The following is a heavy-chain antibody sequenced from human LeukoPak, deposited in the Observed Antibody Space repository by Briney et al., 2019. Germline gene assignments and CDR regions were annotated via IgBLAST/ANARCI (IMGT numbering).Heavy chain of an antibody. D-gene: IGHD1-26*01. CDR2: IIPILGIA. V-gene: IGHV1-69*04. J-gene: IGHJ4*02. Sequence: GASVKVSCKASGGTFSSYAISWVRQAPGQGLEWMGRIIPILGIANYAQKFQGRVTITADKSTSTAYMELSSLRSEDTAVYYCARDLGIVGATEDDYWGQGTLVTVSS. CDR1: GGTFSSYA. CDR3: ARDLGIVGATEDDY.